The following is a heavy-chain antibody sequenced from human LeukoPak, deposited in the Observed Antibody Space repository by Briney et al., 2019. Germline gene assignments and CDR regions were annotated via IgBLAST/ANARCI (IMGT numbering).Heavy chain of an antibody. J-gene: IGHJ6*03. D-gene: IGHD5-18*01. V-gene: IGHV5-51*01. CDR2: IYPGDSDT. Sequence: GESLKISCKGSGYSFTSYWIGWVRQMPGKGLEWMGIIYPGDSDTTYSPSFQGQVTISADRSIRTAYLQWRSLKASDSATYYCARGAADTFYYYYYMDVWGKGTTVTVSS. CDR1: GYSFTSYW. CDR3: ARGAADTFYYYYYMDV.